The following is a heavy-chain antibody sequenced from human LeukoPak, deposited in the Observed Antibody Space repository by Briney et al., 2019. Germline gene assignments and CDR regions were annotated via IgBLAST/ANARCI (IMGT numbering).Heavy chain of an antibody. J-gene: IGHJ3*02. CDR1: GGTFSSYA. CDR2: IIPIFGTA. CDR3: ARVGSIVVVPAATGGAFDI. D-gene: IGHD2-2*01. Sequence: SVKVSCKASGGTFSSYAIGWVRQAPGQGLEWMGGIIPIFGTANYAQKFQGRVTITTDESTSTAYMELSSLRSEDTAVYYCARVGSIVVVPAATGGAFDIWGQGTMVTVSS. V-gene: IGHV1-69*05.